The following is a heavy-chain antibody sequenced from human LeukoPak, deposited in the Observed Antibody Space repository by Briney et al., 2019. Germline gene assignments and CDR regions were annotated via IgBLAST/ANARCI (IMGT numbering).Heavy chain of an antibody. CDR2: IYSGGST. J-gene: IGHJ6*02. Sequence: GGSLRLSCAASGFTVSSNYMSWVRQAPGKGPEWVSVIYSGGSTYYADSVKGRFTISRDNSKNTLYLQMNSLRAEDTAVYYCARDPGHYYDSRGFYYGMDVWGQGTTVTVSS. CDR3: ARDPGHYYDSRGFYYGMDV. CDR1: GFTVSSNY. V-gene: IGHV3-53*01. D-gene: IGHD3-22*01.